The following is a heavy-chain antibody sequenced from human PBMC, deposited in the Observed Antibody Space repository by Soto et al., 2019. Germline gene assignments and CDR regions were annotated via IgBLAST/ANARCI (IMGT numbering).Heavy chain of an antibody. J-gene: IGHJ4*02. CDR3: ARASGSRAFDN. CDR2: IYSGGNT. V-gene: IGHV3-53*01. Sequence: GGSLRLSCAASGFTVSTNYASWVRQAPGKGLEWVSVIYSGGNTYYADSVKGRSTISRDSSKNTVDLQMNSLRAEDTAVYFCARASGSRAFDNWGQGTLVTVSS. CDR1: GFTVSTNY. D-gene: IGHD1-26*01.